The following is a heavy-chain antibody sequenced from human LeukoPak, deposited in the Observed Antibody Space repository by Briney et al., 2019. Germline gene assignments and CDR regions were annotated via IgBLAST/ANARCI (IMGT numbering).Heavy chain of an antibody. V-gene: IGHV1-69*13. CDR3: AGYSSSWHYYYYMDV. D-gene: IGHD6-6*01. Sequence: GASVKVSCKASGGTFSSYAISWVRQAPGQGLEWMGGIIPIFGTANYAQKFQGRVTITADESTSTAYMELSSLRSEDTAVCYCAGYSSSWHYYYYMDVWGKGTTVTVSS. CDR1: GGTFSSYA. J-gene: IGHJ6*03. CDR2: IIPIFGTA.